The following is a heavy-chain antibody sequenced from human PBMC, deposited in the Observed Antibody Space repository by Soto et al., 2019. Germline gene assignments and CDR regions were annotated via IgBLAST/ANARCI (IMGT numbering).Heavy chain of an antibody. CDR1: GYTFTSYY. CDR3: ARGNIDSSGYYYSITRQYFQH. J-gene: IGHJ1*01. D-gene: IGHD3-22*01. Sequence: ASVKVSCKASGYTFTSYYMHWVRQAPGQGLEWMGIINPSGGSTSYAQKFQGRVTMTRDTSTSTVYMELSSLRSEDTAVYYCARGNIDSSGYYYSITRQYFQHWGQGTLVTVSS. CDR2: INPSGGST. V-gene: IGHV1-46*01.